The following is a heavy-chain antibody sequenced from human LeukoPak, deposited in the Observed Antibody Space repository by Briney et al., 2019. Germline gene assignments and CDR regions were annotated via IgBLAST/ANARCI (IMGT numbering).Heavy chain of an antibody. Sequence: ASVKVSCKASGYTFISYGISWVRQAPGQGLEWMGWITAYNGYTNYAQKFQGRVTMTTDESTSTAYMELRSLRSDDTAVYYCARNGSSYLDAFDIWGQGTLVTVSS. V-gene: IGHV1-18*01. CDR1: GYTFISYG. J-gene: IGHJ3*02. CDR2: ITAYNGYT. CDR3: ARNGSSYLDAFDI. D-gene: IGHD3-22*01.